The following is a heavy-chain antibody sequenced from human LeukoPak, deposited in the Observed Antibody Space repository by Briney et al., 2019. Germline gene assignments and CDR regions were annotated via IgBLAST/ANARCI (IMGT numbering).Heavy chain of an antibody. CDR3: ARRETGEPFDI. J-gene: IGHJ3*02. CDR1: GYSISSNTW. V-gene: IGHV4-28*01. CDR2: IYYTGNT. Sequence: PSDTLSLTCDVSGYSISSNTWWGWIRQPPGKGLEWIGYIYYTGNTHYNTSLKSRVSMSVDTSKNQFSLELSSVTAADTAVYYCARRETGEPFDIWGQGTMVTVSS. D-gene: IGHD3-16*01.